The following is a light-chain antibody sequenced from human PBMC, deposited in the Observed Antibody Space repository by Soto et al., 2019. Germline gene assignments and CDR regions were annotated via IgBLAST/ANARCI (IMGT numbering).Light chain of an antibody. Sequence: QAVVTQPASVSXSPGQSITISCTGTSSDVGSYNFVSWYQQHPGKAPKVMIYEGSKRPSGVSNRFSGSKSGNTASLTISGLQAEDEADYYCCSYAGSSTWVFGTGTKVTVL. CDR3: CSYAGSSTWV. CDR1: SSDVGSYNF. V-gene: IGLV2-23*01. CDR2: EGS. J-gene: IGLJ1*01.